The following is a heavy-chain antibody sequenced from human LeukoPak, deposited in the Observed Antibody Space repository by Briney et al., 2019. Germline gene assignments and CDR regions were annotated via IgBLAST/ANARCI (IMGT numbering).Heavy chain of an antibody. D-gene: IGHD6-13*01. Sequence: ASVKVSCKASGYTFTNFDINWVRQAPGQGLEWMGWMNPVSGNAGSAQKFQGRVTLTRDTSISTAYMELSSLRSDDTAFYHCARAPMGAAALYWGQGTLVTVSS. CDR2: MNPVSGNA. CDR1: GYTFTNFD. V-gene: IGHV1-8*01. J-gene: IGHJ4*02. CDR3: ARAPMGAAALY.